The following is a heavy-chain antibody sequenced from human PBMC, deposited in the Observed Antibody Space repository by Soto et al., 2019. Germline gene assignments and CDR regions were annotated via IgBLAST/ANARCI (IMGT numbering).Heavy chain of an antibody. J-gene: IGHJ6*02. V-gene: IGHV3-30-3*01. CDR1: GFTFSSFA. CDR2: ISFDGSNK. Sequence: QVQLVESGGGVVQPGRSLRLSCAASGFTFSSFAMHWVRQAPGKGLEWVAVISFDGSNKFYADSVKGRFTISRDNSKTTLYLQMNSLRAEDTAVYYCARDVRLVPAAIYPPYYYYGMDVWGQGTTVTVSS. CDR3: ARDVRLVPAAIYPPYYYYGMDV. D-gene: IGHD2-2*02.